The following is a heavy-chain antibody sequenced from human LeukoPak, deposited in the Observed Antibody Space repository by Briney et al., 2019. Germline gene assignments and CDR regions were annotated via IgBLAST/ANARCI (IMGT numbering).Heavy chain of an antibody. D-gene: IGHD7-27*01. V-gene: IGHV7-4-1*02. CDR3: ARENWVPYYYYMDV. CDR2: INTNTGNP. CDR1: GYTFTSYA. J-gene: IGHJ6*03. Sequence: ASVKVSCKASGYTFTSYAMNWVRQAPGQELEWMGWINTNTGNPTYAQGFTGRFVFSLDTSVSTAYLQISSLKAEDTAVYYCARENWVPYYYYMDVWGKGTTVTVSS.